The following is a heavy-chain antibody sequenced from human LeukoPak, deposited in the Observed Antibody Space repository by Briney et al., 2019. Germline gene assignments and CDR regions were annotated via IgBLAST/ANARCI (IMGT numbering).Heavy chain of an antibody. D-gene: IGHD5-18*01. CDR2: IYHSGST. Sequence: SETLSLTCTVSGGSISTYYWNWIRQPPGKGLEWIGYIYHSGSTNYNPSLQSRVTISVDKSKNQFSLKLSSVTAADTAVYYCARDPYTAYAFDIWGQGTMVTVSS. V-gene: IGHV4-59*12. CDR3: ARDPYTAYAFDI. J-gene: IGHJ3*02. CDR1: GGSISTYY.